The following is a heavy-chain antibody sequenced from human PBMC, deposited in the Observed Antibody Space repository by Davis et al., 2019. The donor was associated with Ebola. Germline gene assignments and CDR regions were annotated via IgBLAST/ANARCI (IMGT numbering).Heavy chain of an antibody. Sequence: GESLKISCAASGFTFSSYWMSWVRQAPGKGLEWVANIKQDGSEKYYVDSVKGRFTISRDNAKNSLYLQMNSLRAEDTAVFYCVRGGSATAYWGQGTPVTVSS. CDR3: VRGGSATAY. J-gene: IGHJ1*01. D-gene: IGHD2-15*01. CDR2: IKQDGSEK. CDR1: GFTFSSYW. V-gene: IGHV3-7*03.